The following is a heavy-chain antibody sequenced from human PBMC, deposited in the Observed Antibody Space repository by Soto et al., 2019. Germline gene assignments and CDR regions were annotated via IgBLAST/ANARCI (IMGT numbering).Heavy chain of an antibody. J-gene: IGHJ5*02. Sequence: ASVKVSCKASGYTSTSYDINWVRQATGQGLEWMGWMNPNSGNTGYAQKFQGRVTMTRNTSISTAYMELSSLRSEDTAVYYCARKAYYYGSGSSPPNWFDPWGQGTLVTVSS. V-gene: IGHV1-8*01. CDR3: ARKAYYYGSGSSPPNWFDP. D-gene: IGHD3-10*01. CDR2: MNPNSGNT. CDR1: GYTSTSYD.